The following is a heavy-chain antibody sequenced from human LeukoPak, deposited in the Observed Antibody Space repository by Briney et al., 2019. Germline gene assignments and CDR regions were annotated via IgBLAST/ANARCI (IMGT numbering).Heavy chain of an antibody. CDR3: ARATVTTYNWFDP. Sequence: ASVKVSCKASGGTSSNYAISWVRQAPAQGLEWMGVFIPIFGTANYAQKFQGRVTITADESTSTAYMELSSPRSEDTAVYYCARATVTTYNWFDPWGQGTLVTVSS. CDR1: GGTSSNYA. V-gene: IGHV1-69*13. D-gene: IGHD4-17*01. J-gene: IGHJ5*02. CDR2: FIPIFGTA.